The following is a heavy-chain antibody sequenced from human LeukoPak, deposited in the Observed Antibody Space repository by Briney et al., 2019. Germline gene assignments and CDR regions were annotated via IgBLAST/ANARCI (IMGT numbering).Heavy chain of an antibody. D-gene: IGHD3-10*01. V-gene: IGHV1-2*02. Sequence: GASVKVSCKASGYTFTGYYMHWVRQAPGQGLEWMGWINPNSGGTNYAQKFQGRVTMTRDTSISTAYMELSRLRSDDTAVYYCARGRHGSGSYSIDYWGQGTLVTVSS. CDR3: ARGRHGSGSYSIDY. CDR2: INPNSGGT. J-gene: IGHJ4*02. CDR1: GYTFTGYY.